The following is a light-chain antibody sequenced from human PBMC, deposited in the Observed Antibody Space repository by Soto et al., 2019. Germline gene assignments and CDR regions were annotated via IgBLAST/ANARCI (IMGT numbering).Light chain of an antibody. V-gene: IGLV2-14*01. Sequence: ALTQPASVSGSPGQSITLSCSGTSSDVGGYHFVSWYQQHPGKAPNLIIYEVSNRPSGVSDRFSGSKSGNTASLTISGLQAEDEADYYCYSYTPTRTYVFGTGTKVTVL. CDR3: YSYTPTRTYV. J-gene: IGLJ1*01. CDR1: SSDVGGYHF. CDR2: EVS.